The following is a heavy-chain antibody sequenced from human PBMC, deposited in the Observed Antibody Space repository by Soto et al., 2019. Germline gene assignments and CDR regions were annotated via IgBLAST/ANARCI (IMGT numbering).Heavy chain of an antibody. CDR3: AREARATGDAFDI. D-gene: IGHD6-6*01. CDR1: GFTVSSNY. CDR2: IYSGGST. J-gene: IGHJ3*02. Sequence: GGSLRLSCAASGFTVSSNYMSWVRQAPGKGLEWVSVIYSGGSTYYADSVKGRFTISRDNSKNTLYLQMNSLRAEDTAVYYCAREARATGDAFDIWGQGTMVTVSS. V-gene: IGHV3-53*01.